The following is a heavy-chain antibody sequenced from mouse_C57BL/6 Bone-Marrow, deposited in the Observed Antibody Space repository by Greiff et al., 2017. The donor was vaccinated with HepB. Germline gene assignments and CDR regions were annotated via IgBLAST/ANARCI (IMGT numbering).Heavy chain of an antibody. CDR2: IRNKANGYTT. CDR3: ARSPFTTVVAPYAMDY. D-gene: IGHD1-1*01. CDR1: GFTFTDYY. J-gene: IGHJ4*01. V-gene: IGHV7-3*01. Sequence: EVKLVESGGGLVQPGGSLSLSCAASGFTFTDYYMSWVRQPPGKALEWLGFIRNKANGYTTEYSASVKGRFTISRDNSQSILYLQMNALRAEDSATYYCARSPFTTVVAPYAMDYWGQGTSVTVSS.